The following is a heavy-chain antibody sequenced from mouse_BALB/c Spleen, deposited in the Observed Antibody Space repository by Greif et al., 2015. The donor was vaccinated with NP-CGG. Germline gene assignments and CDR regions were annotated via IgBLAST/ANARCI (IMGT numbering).Heavy chain of an antibody. D-gene: IGHD2-4*01. CDR1: GFNIKDTY. J-gene: IGHJ3*01. CDR3: ALIYYDYDAY. CDR2: IDPASGNT. Sequence: EVQLQQSGAELVKPGASVKLSCTAFGFNIKDTYMRWVKQRPEQGLEWIGRIDPASGNTKYDPKFQGKATITADTSSNTAYLQLSSLTSEDTAVYYCALIYYDYDAYWGQGTLVTVSA. V-gene: IGHV14-3*02.